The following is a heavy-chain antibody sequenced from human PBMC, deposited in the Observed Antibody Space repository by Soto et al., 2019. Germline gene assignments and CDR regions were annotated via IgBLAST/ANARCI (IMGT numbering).Heavy chain of an antibody. CDR1: GFTFSSYA. J-gene: IGHJ6*02. D-gene: IGHD2-2*01. V-gene: IGHV3-23*01. Sequence: GGSLSLSCAASGFTFSSYAMSWVRQAPGKGLEWVSAVSGSGGSTYYADSVKGRFTISRDNSKNTLYLQMNSLRAEDTAVYYCAKGLDIVVVPAATRPYGMDVWGQGTTVTVSS. CDR3: AKGLDIVVVPAATRPYGMDV. CDR2: VSGSGGST.